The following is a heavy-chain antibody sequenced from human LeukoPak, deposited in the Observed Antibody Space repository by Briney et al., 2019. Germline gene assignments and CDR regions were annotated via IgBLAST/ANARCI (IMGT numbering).Heavy chain of an antibody. CDR3: ARDHRLDYYDSSGYYPGMDV. D-gene: IGHD3-22*01. V-gene: IGHV1-2*02. J-gene: IGHJ6*02. CDR1: GYTFTGYY. Sequence: ASVKVSCKASGYTFTGYYMHWVRQAPGQGLEWMGWINPNSGGTNYAPKFQGRVTMTRDTSISTAYMELSRLRSDDTAVYYCARDHRLDYYDSSGYYPGMDVWGQGTTVTVSS. CDR2: INPNSGGT.